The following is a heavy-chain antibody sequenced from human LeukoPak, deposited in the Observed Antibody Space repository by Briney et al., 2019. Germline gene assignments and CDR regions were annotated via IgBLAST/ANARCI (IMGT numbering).Heavy chain of an antibody. CDR1: GYSFTSYS. V-gene: IGHV7-4-1*02. CDR2: INANTGNP. CDR3: AREVLRFDY. Sequence: GASVKASCKSSGYSFTSYSITWVRQAPGQGLEWVGWINANTGNPTYAQGFTGRFVFSLDTSVSTAYLQISSLKAEDTAVYYCAREVLRFDYWGQGTLVTVSS. J-gene: IGHJ4*02.